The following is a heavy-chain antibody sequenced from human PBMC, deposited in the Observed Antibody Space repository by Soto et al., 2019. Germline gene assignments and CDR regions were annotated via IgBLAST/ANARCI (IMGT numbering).Heavy chain of an antibody. CDR2: IYYSGST. Sequence: PSETLSLTCTVSGGSISSSSYYWGWIRQPPGKGLEWIGSIYYSGSTYYNPSLKSRVTISVDTSKNQFSLKLSSVTAADTAVYYCARTYYDILTGYGYWGQGTLVTVSS. J-gene: IGHJ4*02. D-gene: IGHD3-9*01. V-gene: IGHV4-39*01. CDR3: ARTYYDILTGYGY. CDR1: GGSISSSSYY.